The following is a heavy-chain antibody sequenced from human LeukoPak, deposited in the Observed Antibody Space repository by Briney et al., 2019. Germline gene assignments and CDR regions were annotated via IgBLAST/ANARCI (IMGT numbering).Heavy chain of an antibody. J-gene: IGHJ5*02. CDR1: GGSISSYY. CDR3: ARRKRAGNWFDP. Sequence: SETLSLTCTVSGGSISSYYWSWIRQPPGKGLEWIGYIYYSGSTNYNPSLKSRVTISVDTSKNQFSLKLSSVTAADTAVYYCARRKRAGNWFDPWGQGTLVTVSS. CDR2: IYYSGST. V-gene: IGHV4-59*01. D-gene: IGHD6-19*01.